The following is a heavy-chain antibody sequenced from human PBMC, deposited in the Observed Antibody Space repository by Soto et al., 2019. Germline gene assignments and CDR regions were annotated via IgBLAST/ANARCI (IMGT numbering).Heavy chain of an antibody. CDR3: ASARWNY. V-gene: IGHV4-59*12. Sequence: ETLSLTCTVSGGSISSYYWSWIRQPPGKGLEWIGYIYYSGSTNYNPSLKSRVTISVDTSKSQFSLTLRSVTAADTAVYYCASARWNYWGQGNMVTVSS. J-gene: IGHJ4*02. CDR2: IYYSGST. CDR1: GGSISSYY.